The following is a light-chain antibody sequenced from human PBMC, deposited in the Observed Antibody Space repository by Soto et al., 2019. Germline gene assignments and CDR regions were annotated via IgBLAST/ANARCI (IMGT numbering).Light chain of an antibody. CDR3: QQYSSYPYT. J-gene: IGKJ2*01. CDR2: QAS. V-gene: IGKV1-5*03. Sequence: DIQMTQSPSTLPASVGDRVTIRCRASQSLSSRLAWYQQKAGKAPRLLIYQASTFESGVPSRFSGSGSETEFSLTISSLQPDDFATYYCQQYSSYPYTFGQGTKVEIK. CDR1: QSLSSR.